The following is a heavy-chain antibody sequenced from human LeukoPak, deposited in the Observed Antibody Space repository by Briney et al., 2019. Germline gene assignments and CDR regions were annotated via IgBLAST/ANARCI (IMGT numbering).Heavy chain of an antibody. CDR3: ARLYWSGGSCFDP. J-gene: IGHJ5*02. V-gene: IGHV5-51*01. Sequence: GESLKISCKGSGYSFSSYWIAWVRQMPEKGLEWMGHIHPGDSDTRYSPSFQGQLTILADKSISTAYLQWSSLKASDTAMYYCARLYWSGGSCFDPWGQGTLVTVSS. D-gene: IGHD2-15*01. CDR2: IHPGDSDT. CDR1: GYSFSSYW.